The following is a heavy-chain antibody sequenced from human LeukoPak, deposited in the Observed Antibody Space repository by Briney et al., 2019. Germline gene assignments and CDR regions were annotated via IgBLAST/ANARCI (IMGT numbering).Heavy chain of an antibody. D-gene: IGHD3-22*01. Sequence: GGSLRLSCAASGFTVSSNYMSWVRQAPGKGLEWVSVIYSSGSTYYADSVKGRFTISRDNSKNTLYLQMNSLRAEDTAVYYCASRYYDSSGYYYWGQGTLVTVSS. J-gene: IGHJ4*02. CDR3: ASRYYDSSGYYY. CDR1: GFTVSSNY. V-gene: IGHV3-66*01. CDR2: IYSSGST.